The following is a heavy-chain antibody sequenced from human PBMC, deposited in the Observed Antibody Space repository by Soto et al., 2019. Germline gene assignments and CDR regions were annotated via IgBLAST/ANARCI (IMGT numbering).Heavy chain of an antibody. V-gene: IGHV3-23*01. Sequence: GGSLRLSCAASGFTFSSYAMSWVRQAPGKGLEWVSAISGSGGSTYYADSVKGRFTISRDNSKNTLYLQMNSLRAGDTAVYYCAKDFSSGPYFDYWGQGTLVTAPQ. D-gene: IGHD6-19*01. J-gene: IGHJ4*02. CDR2: ISGSGGST. CDR3: AKDFSSGPYFDY. CDR1: GFTFSSYA.